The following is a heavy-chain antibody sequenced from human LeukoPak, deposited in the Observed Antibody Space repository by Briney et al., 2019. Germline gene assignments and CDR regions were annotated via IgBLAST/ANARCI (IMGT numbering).Heavy chain of an antibody. CDR3: ATGPITMIVVVNYFDY. CDR2: ITASGTAM. V-gene: IGHV3-48*02. CDR1: GFTFSSYS. Sequence: PGGSLRLSCAASGFTFSSYSMNWVRQAPGKGLEWVSHITASGTAMFYADSVKGRFTISRDNAKNSLYLQMNSLRDEDTAVYYCATGPITMIVVVNYFDYWGQGTLVTVSS. D-gene: IGHD3-22*01. J-gene: IGHJ4*02.